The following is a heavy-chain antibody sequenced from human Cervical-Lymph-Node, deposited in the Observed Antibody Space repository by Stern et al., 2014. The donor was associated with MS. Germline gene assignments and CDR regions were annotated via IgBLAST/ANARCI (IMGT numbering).Heavy chain of an antibody. CDR3: AGINWNYADYYYYAMDV. J-gene: IGHJ6*02. Sequence: EVQLVESGGGLVQPGGSLRLSCAASGFTFTIYSMNWVRQAPGQGLEWVXYISRTSSTIYYADSVKGRFTISRDNAKNSLYLQMNSLRDEDTAVYFCAGINWNYADYYYYAMDVWGQGTAVTVSS. D-gene: IGHD1-7*01. CDR1: GFTFTIYS. CDR2: ISRTSSTI. V-gene: IGHV3-48*02.